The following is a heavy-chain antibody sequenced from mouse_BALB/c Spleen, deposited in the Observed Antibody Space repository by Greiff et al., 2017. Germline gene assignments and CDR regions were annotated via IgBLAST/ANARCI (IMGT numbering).Heavy chain of an antibody. Sequence: EVKLVESGPSLVKPSQTLSLTCSVTGDSITSGYWNWIRKFPGNKLEYMGYISYSGSTYYNPSLKSRISITRDTSKNQYYLQLNSVTTEDTATYYCARYYGNYEGAMDYWGQGTSVTVSS. CDR2: ISYSGST. V-gene: IGHV3-8*02. J-gene: IGHJ4*01. CDR3: ARYYGNYEGAMDY. CDR1: GDSITSGY. D-gene: IGHD2-1*01.